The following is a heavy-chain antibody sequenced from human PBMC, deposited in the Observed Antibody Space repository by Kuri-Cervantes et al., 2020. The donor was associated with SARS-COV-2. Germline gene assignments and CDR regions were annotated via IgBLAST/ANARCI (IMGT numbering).Heavy chain of an antibody. V-gene: IGHV3-74*01. CDR2: INSDGSST. J-gene: IGHJ4*02. CDR3: ARAPPVLLWFGEPPGGFDY. D-gene: IGHD3-10*01. CDR1: GFTFSSYW. Sequence: GESLKISCAASGFTFSSYWMHWVRQAPGKGLVWVSRINSDGSSTSYADSVKGRFTISRDNAKNTLYLQMNSLRAEDTAVYYCARAPPVLLWFGEPPGGFDYWGQGTLVTVSS.